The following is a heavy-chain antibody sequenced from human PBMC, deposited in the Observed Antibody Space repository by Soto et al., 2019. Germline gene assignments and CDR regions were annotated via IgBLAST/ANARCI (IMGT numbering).Heavy chain of an antibody. Sequence: QVQLVQSGAEVKKPGASVKVSCKASGYTFTRDDIYWVRQAPGQGLEWMGWMNPYSGNTGSAQKFQGRVTMTRNTSITTAYLELSSLRSEDTAVYYCARLDSAEGIIDHWGQGTLVTVS. D-gene: IGHD6-13*01. J-gene: IGHJ4*02. CDR1: GYTFTRDD. CDR3: ARLDSAEGIIDH. CDR2: MNPYSGNT. V-gene: IGHV1-8*01.